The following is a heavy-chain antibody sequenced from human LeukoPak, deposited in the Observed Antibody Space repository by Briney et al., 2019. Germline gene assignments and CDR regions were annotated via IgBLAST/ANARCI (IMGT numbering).Heavy chain of an antibody. Sequence: PSETLSLTCTVSNGSISIYYWSWVRQPAGKGLEWIGRISASGSTNYNPSLKSRVIMSVDTSKNQFSLKLSSVTAADTAVYYCAREITVTRPFDYWGQGTLVTVSS. J-gene: IGHJ4*02. D-gene: IGHD4-17*01. CDR1: NGSISIYY. CDR2: ISASGST. CDR3: AREITVTRPFDY. V-gene: IGHV4-4*07.